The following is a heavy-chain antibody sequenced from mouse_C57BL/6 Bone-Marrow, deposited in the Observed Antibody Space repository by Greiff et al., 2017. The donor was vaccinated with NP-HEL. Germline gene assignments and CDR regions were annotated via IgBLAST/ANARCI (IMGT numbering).Heavy chain of an antibody. J-gene: IGHJ3*01. CDR2: IYPGSGNT. V-gene: IGHV1-76*01. CDR3: AGSGGYGTPIAY. CDR1: GYTFTDYY. D-gene: IGHD1-1*01. Sequence: QVHVKQSGAELVRPGASVKLSCKASGYTFTDYYINWVKQRPGQGLEWIARIYPGSGNTYYNEKFKGKATLTAEKSSSTAYMQLSSLTSEDSAVYFCAGSGGYGTPIAYWGQGTLVTVSA.